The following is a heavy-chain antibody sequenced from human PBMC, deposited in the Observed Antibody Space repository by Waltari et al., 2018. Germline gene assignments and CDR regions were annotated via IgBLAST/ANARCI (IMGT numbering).Heavy chain of an antibody. J-gene: IGHJ2*01. CDR1: GLLFSSDG. CDR2: ISGSSSYT. Sequence: ELQLVESGGGLGKPGGSLRLSCAASGLLFSSDGMNWVRPAPGKRLGWVSSISGSSSYTYYADSVKGRFTISRDNAKNSLYLQMNSLRAEDTAVYYCARDRNWYFDLWGRGTLVTVSS. V-gene: IGHV3-21*01. CDR3: ARDRNWYFDL.